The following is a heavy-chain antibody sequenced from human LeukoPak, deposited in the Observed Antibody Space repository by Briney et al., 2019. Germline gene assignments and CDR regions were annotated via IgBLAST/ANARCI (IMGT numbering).Heavy chain of an antibody. V-gene: IGHV3-21*01. J-gene: IGHJ4*02. CDR3: ATLMTTVTTSGALRFDY. CDR2: ISSSSSYI. D-gene: IGHD4-17*01. CDR1: GFTFSVYS. Sequence: GGSLRLSCAASGFTFSVYSMNWVRQAPGKGLEWVSSISSSSSYIYYADSVKGRFTISRDNAKNSLYLQMNSLRAEDTAVYYCATLMTTVTTSGALRFDYWGQGTLVTVSS.